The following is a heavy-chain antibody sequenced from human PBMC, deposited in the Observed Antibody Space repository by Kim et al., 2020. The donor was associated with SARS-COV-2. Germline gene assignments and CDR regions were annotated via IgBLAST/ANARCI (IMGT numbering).Heavy chain of an antibody. Sequence: ASVKVSCKVSGYTLIELSMHWVRQAPGKGLEWMGGFDPEDGETIYAQKFQGRVTMTEDTSTDTAYMELSSLRSEDTAVYYCATAPAALLSGSYYRSYYYYGMDGWGQGTTVTVSS. D-gene: IGHD3-10*01. CDR3: ATAPAALLSGSYYRSYYYYGMDG. V-gene: IGHV1-24*01. CDR2: FDPEDGET. CDR1: GYTLIELS. J-gene: IGHJ6*02.